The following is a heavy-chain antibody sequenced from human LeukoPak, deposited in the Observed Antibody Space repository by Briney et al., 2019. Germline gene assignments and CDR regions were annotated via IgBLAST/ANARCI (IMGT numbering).Heavy chain of an antibody. CDR2: IYYSGST. D-gene: IGHD3-22*01. J-gene: IGHJ4*02. Sequence: TSETLSLTCTVSGGSISSSSYYWGWIRQPPGKGLEWIGSIYYSGSTYYNPSLKSRVTISVDTSKKQFSLKLSSVTAADTAVYYCAREGREYYDSSGYLGYWGQGTLVTASS. CDR3: AREGREYYDSSGYLGY. V-gene: IGHV4-39*02. CDR1: GGSISSSSYY.